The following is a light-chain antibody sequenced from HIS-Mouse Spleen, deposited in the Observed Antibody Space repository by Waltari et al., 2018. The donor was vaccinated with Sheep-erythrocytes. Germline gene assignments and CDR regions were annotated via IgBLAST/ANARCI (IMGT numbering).Light chain of an antibody. J-gene: IGLJ2*01. Sequence: SYELTQPPSVSVSPGQTASITCPGDTLGDTYAYWYQQKPGQSPVLVIYQDSKRPSGIPERFSGSNSGNTATLTISGTQAMDEADYYCQAWDSSTAVFGGGTKLTVL. CDR1: TLGDTY. CDR3: QAWDSSTAV. CDR2: QDS. V-gene: IGLV3-1*01.